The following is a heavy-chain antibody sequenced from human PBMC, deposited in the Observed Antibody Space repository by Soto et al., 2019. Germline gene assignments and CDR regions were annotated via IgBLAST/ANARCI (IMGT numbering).Heavy chain of an antibody. J-gene: IGHJ4*02. CDR2: IYYSGST. D-gene: IGHD4-17*01. Sequence: SETLSLTCTVSGGSISNYYWPWIRLPPGKGLEWIGYIYYSGSTNYNPSLKSRVTISVDTSKNQFSLKLSSVTAADTAVYYCARVYGDYLDYWGQGILVTVSS. CDR1: GGSISNYY. V-gene: IGHV4-59*01. CDR3: ARVYGDYLDY.